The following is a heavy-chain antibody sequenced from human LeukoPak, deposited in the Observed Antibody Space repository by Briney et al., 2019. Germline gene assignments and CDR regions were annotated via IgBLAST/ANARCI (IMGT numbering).Heavy chain of an antibody. Sequence: QPGGSLRLSCAASGFTVSSNDMSWVRQAPGKGLEWVSVIYSGGSTYYADSVKGRFTISRDNSKNTLYLQMNSLRAEDTAVYYCARDRGGRDYYYYYGMDVWGQGTTVTVSS. CDR1: GFTVSSND. CDR2: IYSGGST. D-gene: IGHD1-26*01. CDR3: ARDRGGRDYYYYYGMDV. V-gene: IGHV3-66*01. J-gene: IGHJ6*02.